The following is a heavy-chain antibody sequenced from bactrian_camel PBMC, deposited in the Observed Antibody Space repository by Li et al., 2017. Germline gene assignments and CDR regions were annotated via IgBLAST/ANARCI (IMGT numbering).Heavy chain of an antibody. CDR1: HATYCTFD. CDR3: AADWRQLLATYSGHKCHWYGGNYDY. CDR2: IDGGGNT. V-gene: IGHV3S55*01. Sequence: HVQLVESGGGSVQAGGSLRLSSEQSHATYCTFDMSWYRQAPEKEREFVAGIDGGGNTWYSDSVKGRFTISQDLFKNTVYLQMNNLKPEDSATYYCAADWRQLLATYSGHKCHWYGGNYDYWGQGTQVTVSS. J-gene: IGHJ4*01. D-gene: IGHD6*01.